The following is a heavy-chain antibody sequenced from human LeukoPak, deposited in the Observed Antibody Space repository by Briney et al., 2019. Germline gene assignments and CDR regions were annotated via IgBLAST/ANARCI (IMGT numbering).Heavy chain of an antibody. Sequence: GESLKISCKASGYSFTNSWIGWVRQMPGKGLEWMGIIYPADSDTRYSPSFQGQVTISADKSINTAYLQWSSLKASDTAIYYCARRGEAMDPFDYWGQGTLVTVSS. CDR1: GYSFTNSW. CDR3: ARRGEAMDPFDY. CDR2: IYPADSDT. J-gene: IGHJ4*02. D-gene: IGHD5-18*01. V-gene: IGHV5-51*01.